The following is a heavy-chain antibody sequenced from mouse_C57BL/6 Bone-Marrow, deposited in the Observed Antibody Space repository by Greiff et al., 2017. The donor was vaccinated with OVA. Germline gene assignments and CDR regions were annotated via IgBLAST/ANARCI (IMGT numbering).Heavy chain of an antibody. CDR3: ASAVFAY. CDR1: GYTFTSYW. V-gene: IGHV1-50*01. Sequence: QVQLKQPGAELVKPGASVKLSCKASGYTFTSYWMQWVKQRPGQGLEWIGEIDPSDSYTNYNQKVKGKATLTVDTSSSTAYMQLNSLTSEDSAVYYCASAVFAYWGQGTLVTVSA. J-gene: IGHJ3*01. CDR2: IDPSDSYT.